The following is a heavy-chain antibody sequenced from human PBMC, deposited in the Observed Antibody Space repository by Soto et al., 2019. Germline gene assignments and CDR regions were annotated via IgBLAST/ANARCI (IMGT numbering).Heavy chain of an antibody. J-gene: IGHJ6*02. CDR2: ISAYNGNT. Sequence: QVQLVQSGAEVKKPGASVKVSCKASGYTFTSYGISWVRQAPGQGLEWMGWISAYNGNTNYAQKLQGRVTMTTDTSTRTAYIELRSLRSDDTAVYYCARDRCSSWTIPPYYYYGRDVWGQGTTVTVSS. D-gene: IGHD6-13*01. CDR1: GYTFTSYG. V-gene: IGHV1-18*01. CDR3: ARDRCSSWTIPPYYYYGRDV.